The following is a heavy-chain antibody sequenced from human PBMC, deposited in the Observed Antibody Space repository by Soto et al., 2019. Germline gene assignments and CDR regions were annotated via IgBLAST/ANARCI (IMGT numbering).Heavy chain of an antibody. CDR1: GFTVSGYW. CDR3: ARGAFGSGSYLFDY. J-gene: IGHJ4*02. CDR2: INKDGSGS. D-gene: IGHD3-10*01. Sequence: EVQLVESGGGLVQPGGSLRLSCAASGFTVSGYWMHWVRQAPGKGLVWVTRINKDGSGSNYADSVKGRFTISRDNAKNTLYLQMNSLRVEDTAVYYCARGAFGSGSYLFDYWGQGTLVTVSS. V-gene: IGHV3-74*01.